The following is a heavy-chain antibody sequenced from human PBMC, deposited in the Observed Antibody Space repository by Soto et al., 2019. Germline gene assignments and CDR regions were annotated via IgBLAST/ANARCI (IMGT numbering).Heavy chain of an antibody. J-gene: IGHJ4*02. V-gene: IGHV1-3*01. CDR1: GYTFTNFA. D-gene: IGHD6-19*01. CDR3: ARGNSGRYDIPLF. CDR2: INAGNGDT. Sequence: SGAEVKKPGASVKVSCKASGYTFTNFAMHWVRQAPGQKLEWMGWINAGNGDTKYPQNFQGRVTFTRDTSATTAYMELSSLRSEDTAVYYCARGNSGRYDIPLFWGQGTLLTVSS.